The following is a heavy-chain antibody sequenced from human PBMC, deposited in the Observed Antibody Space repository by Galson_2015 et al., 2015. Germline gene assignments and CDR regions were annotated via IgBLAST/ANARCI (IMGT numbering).Heavy chain of an antibody. CDR2: LLPIYGTP. CDR3: ATSNADVYCSGGSCYLDS. V-gene: IGHV1-69*13. D-gene: IGHD2-15*01. J-gene: IGHJ4*02. CDR1: GGTFSIFA. Sequence: SVKVSCKASGGTFSIFAISWVRQAPGQRLEWMGGLLPIYGTPNYAQKFQGRGTITADESTSTAYMGLSSLTSEDTAVFYCATSNADVYCSGGSCYLDSWGQGTLVTVSS.